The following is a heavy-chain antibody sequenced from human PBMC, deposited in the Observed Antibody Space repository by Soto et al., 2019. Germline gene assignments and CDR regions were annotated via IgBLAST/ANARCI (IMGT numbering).Heavy chain of an antibody. V-gene: IGHV1-18*01. J-gene: IGHJ6*02. Sequence: GASVKVSCKASGYTFTSYGISWVRQAPGQRLEWMGWISAYNGNTNYAQKLQGRVTMTTDTSTSTAYMELKSLRSDDTAVYYCARTPPLTRGSYYLKDYYYGMDVWGQGTTVTVSS. CDR1: GYTFTSYG. CDR3: ARTPPLTRGSYYLKDYYYGMDV. D-gene: IGHD1-26*01. CDR2: ISAYNGNT.